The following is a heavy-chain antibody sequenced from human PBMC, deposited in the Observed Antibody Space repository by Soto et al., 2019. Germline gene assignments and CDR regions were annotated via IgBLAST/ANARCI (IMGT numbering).Heavy chain of an antibody. CDR3: ARDNCSGGSCYSAPQYYYYGMDV. CDR1: GGTFSSYA. J-gene: IGHJ6*02. CDR2: IIPIFGTA. V-gene: IGHV1-69*12. Sequence: QVQLVQSGAEVKKPGSSVKVSCKASGGTFSSYAISWVRQAPGQGLEWMGGIIPIFGTANYAQKFQGRVXITADESTSTXXMXLXTLRSEDTAVYYCARDNCSGGSCYSAPQYYYYGMDVWGQGTTVTVSS. D-gene: IGHD2-15*01.